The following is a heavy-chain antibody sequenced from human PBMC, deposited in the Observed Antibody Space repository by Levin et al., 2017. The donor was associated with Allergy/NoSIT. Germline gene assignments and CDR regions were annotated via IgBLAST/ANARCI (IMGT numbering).Heavy chain of an antibody. J-gene: IGHJ3*01. D-gene: IGHD6-19*01. CDR3: AKKQAGTSGFSFDV. CDR1: GFAFGDSA. V-gene: IGHV3-23*01. CDR2: ITGGGSDT. Sequence: LSLPCAASGFAFGDSAMTWVRPAPGKGLEWVSDITGGGSDTWYGDSVKGRFTVSRDNSKDMLYLELNSLRVEDTGIYYCAKKQAGTSGFSFDVWGQGTTVSFSS.